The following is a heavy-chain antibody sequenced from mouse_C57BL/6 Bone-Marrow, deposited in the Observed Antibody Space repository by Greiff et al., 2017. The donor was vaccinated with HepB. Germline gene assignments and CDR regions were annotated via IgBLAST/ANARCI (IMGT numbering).Heavy chain of an antibody. V-gene: IGHV5-9*01. Sequence: DVQLVESGGGLVKPGGSLKLSCAASGFTFSSYTMSWVRQTPEKRLEWVATISGGGGNTYYPDSVKGRFTISRDNAKNTLYLQMSSLRSEDTALYYCARHWSYYSNYAWFAYWGQGTLVTVSA. CDR1: GFTFSSYT. CDR2: ISGGGGNT. D-gene: IGHD2-5*01. CDR3: ARHWSYYSNYAWFAY. J-gene: IGHJ3*01.